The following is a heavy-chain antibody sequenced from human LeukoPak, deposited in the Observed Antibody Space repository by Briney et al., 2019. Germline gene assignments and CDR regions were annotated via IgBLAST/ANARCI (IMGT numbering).Heavy chain of an antibody. J-gene: IGHJ4*02. CDR1: GVSISDYY. D-gene: IGHD6-6*01. CDR2: IYTSGSA. Sequence: SETLSLTCTVSGVSISDYYWSWIRQPPGKGLEWVGYIYTSGSADYNPSLKSRVTISLDTSKKQFSLNLTSVTAADTAVYYCARQRGGQLMNWGQGTLVTVSS. V-gene: IGHV4-4*08. CDR3: ARQRGGQLMN.